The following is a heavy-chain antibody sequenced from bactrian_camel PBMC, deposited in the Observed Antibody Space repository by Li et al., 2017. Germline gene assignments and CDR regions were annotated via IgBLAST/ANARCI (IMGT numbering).Heavy chain of an antibody. CDR3: VRDGELLPSLFGY. D-gene: IGHD6*01. CDR1: GSNPPWSIYG. V-gene: IGHV3S40*01. CDR2: ISSLGALT. J-gene: IGHJ6*01. Sequence: DVQLVESGGGSVQAGGSLRLSCVSSGSNPPWSIYGTSWVRQAPGKGLEWVSSISSLGALTYYADSVKGQFTISRDNAKNTVYLQMNSLKPEDTAVYYCVRDGELLPSLFGYWGQGTQVTV.